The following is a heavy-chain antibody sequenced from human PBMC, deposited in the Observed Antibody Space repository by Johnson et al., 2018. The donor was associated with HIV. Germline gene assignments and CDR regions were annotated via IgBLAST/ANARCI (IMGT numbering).Heavy chain of an antibody. CDR3: AREGRGSSSGACDF. V-gene: IGHV3-64*01. Sequence: VHLVESGGGLVQPGGSLRLSCAASGFTFSNYMSWVRQAPGKGLEYFSDISSNGGSTYYANSVKGRFTISRDNSKNTLYLHMGSLRAEDMAVYYCAREGRGSSSGACDFWGQVTMVPVSS. CDR1: GFTFSNY. J-gene: IGHJ3*01. D-gene: IGHD6-6*01. CDR2: ISSNGGST.